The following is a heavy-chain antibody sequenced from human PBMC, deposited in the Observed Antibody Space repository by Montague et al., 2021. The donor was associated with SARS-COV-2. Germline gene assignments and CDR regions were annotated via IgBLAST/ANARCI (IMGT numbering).Heavy chain of an antibody. D-gene: IGHD3-16*02. CDR3: ARLGFVELWLNLGWFDP. V-gene: IGHV4-39*01. CDR1: GDSIRSSGYY. CDR2: AYYSGST. Sequence: SETLSLTCSVSGDSIRSSGYYWGWIRQPPGKGLEWIGTAYYSGSTNYNPSLKSRVTMPVDTSKNQSSLELRSVTAAATAVYYCARLGFVELWLNLGWFDPWGQGTLVTVSS. J-gene: IGHJ5*02.